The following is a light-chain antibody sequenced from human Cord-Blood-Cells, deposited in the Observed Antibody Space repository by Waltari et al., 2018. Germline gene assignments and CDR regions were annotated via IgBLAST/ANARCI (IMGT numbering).Light chain of an antibody. Sequence: AIQMTQSPSALSASVASKVTITCRASQGIRNDLGWYQQKPGKAPKLLIYAASSLQSGVPSRFSGSGSGTDFTLTISSLQPEDFATYYCLQDYNSPWTFGQGTKVEIK. CDR2: AAS. CDR1: QGIRND. J-gene: IGKJ1*01. CDR3: LQDYNSPWT. V-gene: IGKV1-6*01.